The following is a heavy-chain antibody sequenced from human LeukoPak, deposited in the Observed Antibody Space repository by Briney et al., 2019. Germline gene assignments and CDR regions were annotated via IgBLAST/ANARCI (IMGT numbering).Heavy chain of an antibody. CDR1: GYTFTGYY. J-gene: IGHJ4*02. V-gene: IGHV1-2*02. CDR3: ARYPVGATFSDY. D-gene: IGHD1-26*01. CDR2: INPNSGGT. Sequence: ASVKVSCKASGYTFTGYYMHWVRQAPGQGLEWMGWINPNSGGTNYAQKFQGRVTMTRDTSISTAYMELSRLRSDDTAVYYCARYPVGATFSDYWGQGTLVTASS.